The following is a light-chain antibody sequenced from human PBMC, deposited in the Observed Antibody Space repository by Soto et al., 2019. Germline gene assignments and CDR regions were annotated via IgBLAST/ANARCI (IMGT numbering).Light chain of an antibody. CDR3: CSYAGSYTWV. V-gene: IGLV2-11*01. CDR2: DVT. CDR1: SSDVGGHNY. Sequence: QSALTQPRSVSGSPGQSVTISCTGTSSDVGGHNYVSWYQQYPAKAPKLIIYDVTERPSRVPDRFSGSKSGNTASLTISGLQAEDEADYYCCSYAGSYTWVFGGGTKLTVL. J-gene: IGLJ3*02.